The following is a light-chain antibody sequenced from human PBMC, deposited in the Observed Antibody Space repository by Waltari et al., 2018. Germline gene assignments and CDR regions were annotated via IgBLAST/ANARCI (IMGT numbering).Light chain of an antibody. CDR1: SLRRYY. Sequence: SSELTQDPAVSVSLGQTVRITFPGDSLRRYYAGWYQQRPGQAHRLVLYGQDTRPPGIPDRFSGSTSGDTASLTITGAQAEDEADYYCHSRDTISTRVFGGGTRLTV. CDR3: HSRDTISTRV. CDR2: GQD. J-gene: IGLJ3*02. V-gene: IGLV3-19*01.